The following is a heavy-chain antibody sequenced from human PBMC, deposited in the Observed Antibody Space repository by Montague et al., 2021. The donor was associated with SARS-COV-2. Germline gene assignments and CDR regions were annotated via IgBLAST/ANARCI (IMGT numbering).Heavy chain of an antibody. V-gene: IGHV4-34*01. J-gene: IGHJ5*02. CDR3: ARGLVGLLWFGGKYFGGNWFDP. Sequence: SETLSLTCAVYGGSFSGYYWSWIRQPPGKGLEWIGESNHSGSTNYNPSLKSRVTISVDTPKNQFSLKLSSVTAADTAVYYCARGLVGLLWFGGKYFGGNWFDPWGQGTLVTVSS. D-gene: IGHD3-10*01. CDR1: GGSFSGYY. CDR2: SNHSGST.